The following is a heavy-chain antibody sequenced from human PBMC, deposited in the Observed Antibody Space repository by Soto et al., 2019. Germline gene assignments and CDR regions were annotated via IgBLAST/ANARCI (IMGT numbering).Heavy chain of an antibody. V-gene: IGHV1-69*13. CDR1: GGAFSSYA. CDR3: ASVDTAISYYYYGMDV. CDR2: IIPIFGTA. Sequence: SVKVSCKASGGAFSSYAISWVRQAPGQGLEWMGGIIPIFGTANYAQKFQGRVTITADESTSTAYMELSSLRSEDTAVYYCASVDTAISYYYYGMDVWGQGTTVTVSS. D-gene: IGHD5-18*01. J-gene: IGHJ6*02.